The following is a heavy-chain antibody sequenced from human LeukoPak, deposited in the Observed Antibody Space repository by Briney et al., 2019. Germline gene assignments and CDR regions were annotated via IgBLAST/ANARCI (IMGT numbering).Heavy chain of an antibody. J-gene: IGHJ4*02. D-gene: IGHD6-13*01. Sequence: PGGSLRLSCAASGFTVSSNYMSWVRQAPGKGLERVSVIYSGGSTYYADSVKGRFTISRDNSKNTLYLQMNSLRAEDTAVYYCARARAGAGTFFFDYWGQGTLVTVSS. V-gene: IGHV3-53*01. CDR3: ARARAGAGTFFFDY. CDR2: IYSGGST. CDR1: GFTVSSNY.